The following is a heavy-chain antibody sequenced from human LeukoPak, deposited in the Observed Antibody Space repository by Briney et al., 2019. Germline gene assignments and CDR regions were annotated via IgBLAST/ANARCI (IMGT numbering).Heavy chain of an antibody. CDR1: GHTFTSYG. CDR2: ISAYNGNT. D-gene: IGHD6-6*01. Sequence: ASVKVSCKASGHTFTSYGISWVRQAPGQGLEWMGWISAYNGNTNYAQKLQGRVTMTTDTSTSTAYMELRSLRSDDTAVYYCASAEYSSSSSGFDPWGQGTLVTVSS. V-gene: IGHV1-18*01. CDR3: ASAEYSSSSSGFDP. J-gene: IGHJ5*02.